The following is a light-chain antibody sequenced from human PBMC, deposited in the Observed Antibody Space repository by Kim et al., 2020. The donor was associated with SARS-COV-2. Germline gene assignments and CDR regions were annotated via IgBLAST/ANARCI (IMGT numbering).Light chain of an antibody. J-gene: IGLJ3*02. CDR1: NVGSKS. V-gene: IGLV3-21*04. CDR2: YDT. CDR3: QGWDRSTNRV. Sequence: ATGKTARIACGGDNVGSKSEHGYQQKPGPAPVVVICYDTGRPAGGAERFSGSNSGDTATLTISWVEAGDEADYYCQGWDRSTNRVFCGGTQLTVL.